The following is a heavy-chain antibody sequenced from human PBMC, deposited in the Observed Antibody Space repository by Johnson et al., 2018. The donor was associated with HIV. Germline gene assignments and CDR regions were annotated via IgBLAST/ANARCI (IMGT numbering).Heavy chain of an antibody. J-gene: IGHJ3*02. CDR3: TTGTGGGGSPAGNAFDI. D-gene: IGHD3-10*01. CDR1: GFTFSNAW. V-gene: IGHV3-15*01. Sequence: VQLVESGGGLVQPGGSLRLSCAASGFTFSNAWMSWVRQAPGKGLEWVGRIKSKTDGGTTDYAAPVKGRFTISRDDSKNTLYLQMNSLKTEDTAVYFCTTGTGGGGSPAGNAFDIWGQGTMVTVSS. CDR2: IKSKTDGGTT.